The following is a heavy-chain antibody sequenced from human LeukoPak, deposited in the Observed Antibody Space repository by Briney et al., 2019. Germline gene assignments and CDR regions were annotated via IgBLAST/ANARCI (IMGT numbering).Heavy chain of an antibody. CDR3: ARDFKVPGGSWYYLDY. V-gene: IGHV1-69*10. J-gene: IGHJ4*02. CDR2: IIPILGIA. D-gene: IGHD6-13*01. Sequence: ASVKVSCKASGRTFSSYAISWVRQAPGQGLEWMGGIIPILGIANYAQKFQGRVTITADKSTTTAYMELSSLRSEDTAVYYCARDFKVPGGSWYYLDYWGQRTLVTVSS. CDR1: GRTFSSYA.